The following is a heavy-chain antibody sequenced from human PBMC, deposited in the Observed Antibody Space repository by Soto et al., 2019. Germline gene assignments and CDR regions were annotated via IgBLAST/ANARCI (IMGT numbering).Heavy chain of an antibody. CDR3: ARQSRSYSYFEY. CDR1: GYRFTSYW. J-gene: IGHJ4*02. D-gene: IGHD3-10*01. V-gene: IGHV5-51*01. Sequence: PGESLKISCQGSGYRFTSYWIGWVRQMPGKGLEWMGIIYPGDSDTRYSPSFQGQVTISADKSISTAYLQWSSLKASDSAIYYCARQSRSYSYFEYWGQGTLVTVSS. CDR2: IYPGDSDT.